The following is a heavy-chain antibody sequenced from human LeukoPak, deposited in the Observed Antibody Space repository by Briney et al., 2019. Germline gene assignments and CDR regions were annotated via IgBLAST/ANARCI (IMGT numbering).Heavy chain of an antibody. D-gene: IGHD1-26*01. Sequence: GGSLRLSCAASGFTFSRYWMSWVRQAPGKGLEWVSAISGSGGSTYYADSVKGRFTISRDNSKNTLYLQMNSLRAEDTAVYYCAKDQKWELLLSGVFEYWGQGTLVTVSS. CDR3: AKDQKWELLLSGVFEY. V-gene: IGHV3-23*01. J-gene: IGHJ4*02. CDR1: GFTFSRYW. CDR2: ISGSGGST.